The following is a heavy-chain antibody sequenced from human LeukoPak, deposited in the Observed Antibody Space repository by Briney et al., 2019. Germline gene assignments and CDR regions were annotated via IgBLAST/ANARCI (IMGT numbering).Heavy chain of an antibody. Sequence: SVKVSCKASGGTLISYPIGWVRQAPGQGLEWMGRIVPFVNKADYAQKFQDRVTVTADQATNTVYMELTSLGFEDTAVYYCARPKGDCVHDGVWFDPWDQGTLVTVSS. CDR3: ARPKGDCVHDGVWFDP. J-gene: IGHJ5*02. V-gene: IGHV1-69*02. CDR2: IVPFVNKA. CDR1: GGTLISYP. D-gene: IGHD3-10*02.